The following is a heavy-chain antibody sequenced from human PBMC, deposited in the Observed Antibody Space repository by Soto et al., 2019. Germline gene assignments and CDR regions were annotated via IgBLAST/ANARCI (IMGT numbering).Heavy chain of an antibody. CDR1: GFSFEDYG. V-gene: IGHV3-43D*03. J-gene: IGHJ6*02. CDR3: AKDGGPYYGMDV. CDR2: ITWDGGST. D-gene: IGHD3-10*01. Sequence: GGSLRLSCAASGFSFEDYGIHWVRQGPGKGLEWVSLITWDGGSTYFADFVRGRFTVSKDNSKKPVFLQMDTLTRADTGVYYCAKDGGPYYGMDVWGLGTTVTVSS.